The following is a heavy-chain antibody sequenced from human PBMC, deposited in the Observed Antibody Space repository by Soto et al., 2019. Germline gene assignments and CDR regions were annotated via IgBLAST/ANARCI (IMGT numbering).Heavy chain of an antibody. Sequence: SETLSLTCTVSGGSISSSSYYWGWIRQPPGKGMEWIGSIYYSGSTYYNPSLKSRVTISVDTSKNQFSLKLSSVTAADTAVYYFARRRQDFVVVPAFDYWGQGTLVTVSS. CDR3: ARRRQDFVVVPAFDY. J-gene: IGHJ4*02. CDR2: IYYSGST. D-gene: IGHD2-2*01. V-gene: IGHV4-39*01. CDR1: GGSISSSSYY.